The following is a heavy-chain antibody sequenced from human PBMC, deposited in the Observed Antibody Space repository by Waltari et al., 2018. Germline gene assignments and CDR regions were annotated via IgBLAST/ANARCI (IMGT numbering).Heavy chain of an antibody. CDR1: GGSISGYY. V-gene: IGHV4-4*07. CDR3: AREIDRGPGRWFDP. J-gene: IGHJ5*02. CDR2: VYTSGST. Sequence: QVQLQESGPGLVKPSETLSLTCTVSGGSISGYYWNWIRQPAGKGLEWIGRVYTSGSTHYNPSLKSRVTMSVDTSKNQFSLKLSSVTAADTAVYFCAREIDRGPGRWFDPWGQGTLVTVSS. D-gene: IGHD1-26*01.